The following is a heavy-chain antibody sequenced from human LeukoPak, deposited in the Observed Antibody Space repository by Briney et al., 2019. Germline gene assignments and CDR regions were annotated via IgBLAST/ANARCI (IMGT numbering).Heavy chain of an antibody. J-gene: IGHJ4*02. Sequence: GVALKSSCTGAGYSSTSCWIGWVRPLAREGLGWMGIIYTGDSDTRYSTSFQGQVTISADKSISTAYLQWSSLKASDTARYYCARGSWQWLVLDYWGQGTLITVSS. V-gene: IGHV5-51*01. D-gene: IGHD6-19*01. CDR1: GYSSTSCW. CDR2: IYTGDSDT. CDR3: ARGSWQWLVLDY.